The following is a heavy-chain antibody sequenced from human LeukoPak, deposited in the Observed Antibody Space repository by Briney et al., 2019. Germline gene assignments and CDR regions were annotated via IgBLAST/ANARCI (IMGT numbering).Heavy chain of an antibody. J-gene: IGHJ6*03. V-gene: IGHV3-21*01. CDR2: ISSSSTYI. CDR1: GFTFSTYS. CDR3: ARVSTTGYDYHMDV. Sequence: PGGSLRLSCAASGFTFSTYSIIWVRQAPGKGLEWVSSISSSSTYIYYGDSVKGRFTISRDNAKNSSYLQMSSLRAEDTAVYHCARVSTTGYDYHMDVWGKGTAVTISS. D-gene: IGHD2-8*02.